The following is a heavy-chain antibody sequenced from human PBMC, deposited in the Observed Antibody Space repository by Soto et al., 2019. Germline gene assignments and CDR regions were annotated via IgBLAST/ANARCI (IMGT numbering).Heavy chain of an antibody. V-gene: IGHV3-30-3*01. J-gene: IGHJ1*01. CDR1: GFTFSSYA. Sequence: GGSLRLSCAASGFTFSSYAMHWVRQAPGKGLEWVAVISYDGSNKYYADSVKGRFTISRDNSKNTLYLQMNSLRAEDTAVYYCARRYDILTGPLAEYFQHWGQGTLVTVSS. D-gene: IGHD3-9*01. CDR2: ISYDGSNK. CDR3: ARRYDILTGPLAEYFQH.